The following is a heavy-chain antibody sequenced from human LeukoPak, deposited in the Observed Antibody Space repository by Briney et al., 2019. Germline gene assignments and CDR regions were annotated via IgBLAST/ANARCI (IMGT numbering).Heavy chain of an antibody. CDR2: IYYSGST. J-gene: IGHJ4*02. V-gene: IGHV4-59*01. D-gene: IGHD6-13*01. CDR3: ARVGQQLVPE. Sequence: SETLSLTCTVSGGSISSYYWSWIRQPPGKGLEWIGYIYYSGSTNYNPSLKSRVTISVDTSRNQFSLKLSSVTAADTAVYYCARVGQQLVPEWGQGTLVTVSS. CDR1: GGSISSYY.